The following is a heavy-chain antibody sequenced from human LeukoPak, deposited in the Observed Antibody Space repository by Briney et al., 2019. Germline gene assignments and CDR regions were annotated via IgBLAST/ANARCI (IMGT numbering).Heavy chain of an antibody. CDR3: AKLDSITMIVVVKSFDY. V-gene: IGHV3-21*04. Sequence: KPGGSLRLSCEASGFTFSSYNMNWVRQAPGKGLEWVSSISSSSNYIYYADSVKGRFTISRDNSKNTLFLQMNSLRAEDTAVYYCAKLDSITMIVVVKSFDYWGQGTLVTVSS. CDR1: GFTFSSYN. CDR2: ISSSSNYI. D-gene: IGHD3-22*01. J-gene: IGHJ4*02.